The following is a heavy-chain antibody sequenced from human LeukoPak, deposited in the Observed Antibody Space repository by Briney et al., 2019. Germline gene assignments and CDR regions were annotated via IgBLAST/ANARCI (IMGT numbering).Heavy chain of an antibody. J-gene: IGHJ3*01. CDR3: VKDRVPDSGWSFDV. Sequence: GGSLRLSCTTSGFTFATYSMSWVRQAPGQGLEWVASIFGSASKIYHADSVKGRFTVSRGNSKNTLYLQMNGLRVEDTALYYCVKDRVPDSGWSFDVWGRGTMVTVS. CDR1: GFTFATYS. CDR2: IFGSASKI. D-gene: IGHD6-19*01. V-gene: IGHV3-23*01.